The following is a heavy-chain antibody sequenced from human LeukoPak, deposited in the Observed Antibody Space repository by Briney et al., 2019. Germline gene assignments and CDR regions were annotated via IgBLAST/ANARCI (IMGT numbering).Heavy chain of an antibody. CDR2: IYSGGST. CDR3: ARDPLYGEPDDY. J-gene: IGHJ4*02. V-gene: IGHV3-53*01. Sequence: GGSLRLSCAASGFTVSSNYMSWVRRAPGKGLEWVSVIYSGGSTYYADSVKGRFTISRDNSKNTLYLQMNSLRAEDTAVYYCARDPLYGEPDDYWGQGTLVTVSS. CDR1: GFTVSSNY. D-gene: IGHD4-17*01.